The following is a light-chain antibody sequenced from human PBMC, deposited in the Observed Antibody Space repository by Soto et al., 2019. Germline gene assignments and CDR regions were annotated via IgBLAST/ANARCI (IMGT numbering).Light chain of an antibody. V-gene: IGLV4-69*01. J-gene: IGLJ2*01. CDR2: LNSDGRH. CDR3: QTWGTGSVV. Sequence: QSVLTQLPSASASLGASVKLTCTLSSGHRSYAIAWHQQQPEKGPRYLMKLNSDGRHSKGDGIPDRFSGSSSGAERYLTISSLQSEDEADYYCQTWGTGSVVFGGGTKLTVL. CDR1: SGHRSYA.